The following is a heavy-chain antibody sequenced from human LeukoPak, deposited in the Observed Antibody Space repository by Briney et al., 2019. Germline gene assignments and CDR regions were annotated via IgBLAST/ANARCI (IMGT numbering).Heavy chain of an antibody. CDR3: AKELEAYCGGDCYSNFDY. D-gene: IGHD2-21*01. Sequence: PGGSLRLSCAASGFTFSSYGMHWVRQPPGKGLEWVAFIRYDGSNKYYADSVKGRFTISRDNSKNTLYLQMNSLRAEDTAVYYCAKELEAYCGGDCYSNFDYWGQGTLVTVSS. V-gene: IGHV3-30*02. CDR2: IRYDGSNK. J-gene: IGHJ4*02. CDR1: GFTFSSYG.